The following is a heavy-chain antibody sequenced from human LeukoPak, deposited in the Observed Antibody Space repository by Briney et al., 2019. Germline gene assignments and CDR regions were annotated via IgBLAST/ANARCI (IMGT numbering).Heavy chain of an antibody. CDR1: GFTFSDYY. D-gene: IGHD3-22*01. CDR3: ARPYYYDSRIDP. V-gene: IGHV4-30-4*08. Sequence: KPGGSLRLSCAASGFTFSDYYMSWIRQPPGKGLEWIAYMYYSGSTYYNPSLKSRVTMSADTSKNQLSLKLSSVTAADTAVYYCARPYYYDSRIDPWGQGILVTVSS. CDR2: MYYSGST. J-gene: IGHJ5*02.